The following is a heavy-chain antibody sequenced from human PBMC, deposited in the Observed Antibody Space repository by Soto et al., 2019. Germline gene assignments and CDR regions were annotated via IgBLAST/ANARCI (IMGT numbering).Heavy chain of an antibody. Sequence: SETLSLTCTVSGDSISGSSWSWIRQPPGKGLEWIAYMYLSGSTNYNPSLKSRVTISVDTSKNQFSLKLSSVTAADTAVYYCARGSGWYFHRGQGALVTVSS. V-gene: IGHV4-59*01. CDR2: MYLSGST. J-gene: IGHJ4*02. CDR1: GDSISGSS. CDR3: ARGSGWYFH. D-gene: IGHD6-19*01.